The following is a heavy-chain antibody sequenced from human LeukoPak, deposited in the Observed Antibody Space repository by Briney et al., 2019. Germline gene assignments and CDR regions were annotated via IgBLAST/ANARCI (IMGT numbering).Heavy chain of an antibody. Sequence: ASVKVSCKVSGYTLTGLSMHWVRQAPGKGLEWMGGFDPEDGETIYAQKFQGRVTMTEDTSTDTAYMELSSLRSEDTAVYYCATVGYSGYDRGDAFDIWGQGTMVTVSS. CDR3: ATVGYSGYDRGDAFDI. D-gene: IGHD5-12*01. V-gene: IGHV1-24*01. CDR1: GYTLTGLS. CDR2: FDPEDGET. J-gene: IGHJ3*02.